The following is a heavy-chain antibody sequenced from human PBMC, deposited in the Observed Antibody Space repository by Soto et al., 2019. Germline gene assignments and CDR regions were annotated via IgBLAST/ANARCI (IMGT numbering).Heavy chain of an antibody. D-gene: IGHD3-3*01. Sequence: PSETLSLTCTVSGGSISSYYWSWIRQPPGKGLEWIGYIYYSGSTNYNPSLKSRVTISVDTSKNQFSLKLSSVTAADTAVYYCARHFVTIFEDWFDPSGQGTLVTVSS. CDR3: ARHFVTIFEDWFDP. CDR1: GGSISSYY. J-gene: IGHJ5*01. V-gene: IGHV4-59*08. CDR2: IYYSGST.